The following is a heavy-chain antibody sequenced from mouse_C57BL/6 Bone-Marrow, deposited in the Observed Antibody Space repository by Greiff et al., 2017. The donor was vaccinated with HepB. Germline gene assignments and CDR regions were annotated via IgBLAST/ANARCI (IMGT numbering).Heavy chain of an antibody. D-gene: IGHD2-2*01. Sequence: EVQLVESGEGLVKPGGSLKLSCAASGFTFSSYAMSWVRQTPEKRLEWVAYISSGGDYIYYADTVKGRFTISRDNARNTLYLQMSSLKSEDTAMYYCTRDGMVTTRYFDVWGTGTTVTVSS. V-gene: IGHV5-9-1*02. J-gene: IGHJ1*03. CDR2: ISSGGDYI. CDR3: TRDGMVTTRYFDV. CDR1: GFTFSSYA.